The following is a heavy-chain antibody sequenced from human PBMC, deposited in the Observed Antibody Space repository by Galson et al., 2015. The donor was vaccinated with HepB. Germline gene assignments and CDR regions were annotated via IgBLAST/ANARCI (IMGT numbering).Heavy chain of an antibody. CDR2: IIPIFGTA. V-gene: IGHV1-69*06. Sequence: SVKVSCKASGGTFSSYAISWVRQAPGQGLEWMGGIIPIFGTANYAQKFQGIVTITADKSTSTAYMELSSLRSEDTAVYYCARDTQRRSYYDSSGYYHFDYWGQGTLVTVSS. CDR3: ARDTQRRSYYDSSGYYHFDY. D-gene: IGHD3-22*01. CDR1: GGTFSSYA. J-gene: IGHJ4*02.